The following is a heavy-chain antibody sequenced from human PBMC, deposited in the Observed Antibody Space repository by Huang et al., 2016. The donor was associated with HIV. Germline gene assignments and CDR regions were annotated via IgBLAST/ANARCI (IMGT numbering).Heavy chain of an antibody. CDR2: RNPKHGAT. D-gene: IGHD5-12*01. V-gene: IGHV1-2*06. J-gene: IGHJ4*02. Sequence: QVQLVQSGAEVKKPGASVKVSCQPSGYTFADYFIQWVRQAPGQGLEWRARRNPKHGATNYAQKFLGRVTVTGDTSINTAYMEFSGLTSDDTANYYCTRDGVAPDEEFDYWGQGTLIIVSS. CDR1: GYTFADYF. CDR3: TRDGVAPDEEFDY.